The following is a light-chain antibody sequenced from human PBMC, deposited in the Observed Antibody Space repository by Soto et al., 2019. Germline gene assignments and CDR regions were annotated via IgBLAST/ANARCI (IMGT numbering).Light chain of an antibody. V-gene: IGKV1-39*01. J-gene: IGKJ1*01. CDR2: AAS. CDR1: QSIARD. Sequence: DIQMTQSPSSLSSSVGDRVTITCRASQSIARDLNWYQQKSGKAPKFLIYAASSLQNGVPSRFSGRGSGTDFTLTISSLQPEDSATYFCQQSYSTPPRTFGQGTKVDI. CDR3: QQSYSTPPRT.